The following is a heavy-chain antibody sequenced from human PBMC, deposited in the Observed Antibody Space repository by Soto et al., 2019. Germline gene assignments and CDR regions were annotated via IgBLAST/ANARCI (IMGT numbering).Heavy chain of an antibody. J-gene: IGHJ6*02. Sequence: QITLKESGPTLVKPTQTLTLTCTFSGFSLSTSGVGVGWIRQPPGKALEWLALIYWDDDKRYSPSLTSRLTITKDTSKNQVVLTMTNMDPVDTATYYCAHVLVVVANYGMDVWGQGTTVTVFS. D-gene: IGHD2-15*01. CDR3: AHVLVVVANYGMDV. CDR2: IYWDDDK. V-gene: IGHV2-5*02. CDR1: GFSLSTSGVG.